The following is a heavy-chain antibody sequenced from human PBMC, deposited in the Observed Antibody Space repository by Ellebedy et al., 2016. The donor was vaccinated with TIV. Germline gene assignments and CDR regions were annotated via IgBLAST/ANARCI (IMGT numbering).Heavy chain of an antibody. V-gene: IGHV1-3*01. CDR3: ATDGPQYSSGWTS. D-gene: IGHD6-19*01. CDR1: GYTFTSYV. J-gene: IGHJ5*02. Sequence: ASVKVSCKASGYTFTSYVMHWVRQAPGQRLEWMGWINAGNGNTKYSQKFQGRVTITRDTSASTAYMELSSLRSEDTAVYYCATDGPQYSSGWTSWGQGTLVTVSS. CDR2: INAGNGNT.